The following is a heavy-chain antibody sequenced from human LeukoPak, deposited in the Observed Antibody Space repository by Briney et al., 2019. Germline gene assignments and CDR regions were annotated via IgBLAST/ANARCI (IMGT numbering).Heavy chain of an antibody. CDR3: AKSLGGGHCSGGSRYFVPDGGYYYYYGMDV. D-gene: IGHD2-15*01. J-gene: IGHJ6*02. V-gene: IGHV3-30*18. CDR1: GFTFSSYG. Sequence: GGSLRLSCAASGFTFSSYGMHWVRQAPGKGLEWVAVISYDGSNKYYVDSVKGRFTISRDNSKNTLYLQMNSLRAEDTAVYYCAKSLGGGHCSGGSRYFVPDGGYYYYYGMDVWGQGTTVTVSS. CDR2: ISYDGSNK.